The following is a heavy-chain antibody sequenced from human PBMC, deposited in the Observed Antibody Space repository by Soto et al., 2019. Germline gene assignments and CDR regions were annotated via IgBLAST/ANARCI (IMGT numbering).Heavy chain of an antibody. CDR1: GGSISSTNW. J-gene: IGHJ6*02. CDR3: ARGQYDILTGLYGMDV. Sequence: QVQLQESGPGLVKPSGTLSLTCAVSGGSISSTNWWSWVRQPPGKGLEWIGEIYHSGSTNYNPSRNSRVTISVDKSKNQFSLKLSSVTAADTAVYYCARGQYDILTGLYGMDVWGQGPTVTVSS. D-gene: IGHD3-9*01. V-gene: IGHV4-4*02. CDR2: IYHSGST.